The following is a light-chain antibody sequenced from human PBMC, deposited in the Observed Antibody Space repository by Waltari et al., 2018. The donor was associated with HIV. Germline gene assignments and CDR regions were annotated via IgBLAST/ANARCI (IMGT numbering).Light chain of an antibody. CDR3: CSYAGSSTFVV. CDR2: EGS. J-gene: IGLJ2*01. Sequence: QSALTQPASVSGSPGQSITISCTGTSRDVGSYNLFPWYQRHPGKAPKLMIYEGSKRPSGVSNRFSGSKSGNTASLTISGLQAEDEADYYCCSYAGSSTFVVFGGGTKLTVL. V-gene: IGLV2-23*03. CDR1: SRDVGSYNL.